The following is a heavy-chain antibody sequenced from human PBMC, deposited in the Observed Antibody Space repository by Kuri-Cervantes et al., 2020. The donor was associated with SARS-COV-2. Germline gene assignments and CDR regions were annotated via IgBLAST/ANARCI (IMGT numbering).Heavy chain of an antibody. Sequence: GGSLRLSCAASGFSFSSYWMHWVRQASGKGLVWVSRIYTEGSTASYADSVKGRFTISRDNAKNTLFLQMNSLRAEDTAVYYCARDVDPYYDYWSGSAGYWGQGTLVTVSS. D-gene: IGHD3-3*01. CDR3: ARDVDPYYDYWSGSAGY. J-gene: IGHJ4*02. CDR2: IYTEGSTA. CDR1: GFSFSSYW. V-gene: IGHV3-74*01.